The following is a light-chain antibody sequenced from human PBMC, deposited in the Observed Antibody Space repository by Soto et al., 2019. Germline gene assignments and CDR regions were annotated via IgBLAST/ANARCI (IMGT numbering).Light chain of an antibody. J-gene: IGLJ1*01. CDR3: CSNADSSTYV. V-gene: IGLV2-11*01. CDR1: SSDVGGSNY. CDR2: DVS. Sequence: QSALTQPRSVSGSPGQSVTISCTGTSSDVGGSNYVSWYQQHPGKAPKLMIYDVSKRPSGVPDRFSGSKSGHAASLTISGLQAEDEADYYCCSNADSSTYVFGTGTKVTVL.